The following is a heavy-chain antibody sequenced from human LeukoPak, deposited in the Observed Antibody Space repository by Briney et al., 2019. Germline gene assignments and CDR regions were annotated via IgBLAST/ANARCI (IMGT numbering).Heavy chain of an antibody. J-gene: IGHJ4*02. CDR3: ARGLYYFDSSGYSLGQFDY. CDR1: GGSISSYY. D-gene: IGHD3-22*01. CDR2: IYYSGST. Sequence: PSETLSLTCTVSGGSISSYYWSWIRQPPGKGLEWIGYIYYSGSTNYNPSLKSRVTISVDTSKNQFSLKLSSVTAADTAVYYCARGLYYFDSSGYSLGQFDYWGQGTLVTVSS. V-gene: IGHV4-59*12.